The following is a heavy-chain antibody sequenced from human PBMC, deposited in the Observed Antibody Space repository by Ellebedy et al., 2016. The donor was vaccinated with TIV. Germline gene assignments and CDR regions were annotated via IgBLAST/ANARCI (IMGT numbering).Heavy chain of an antibody. CDR1: GYTFTGYY. J-gene: IGHJ4*02. CDR2: IHPNSGGT. V-gene: IGHV1-2*02. D-gene: IGHD1-26*01. Sequence: ASVKVSCKASGYTFTGYYMHWVRQAPGQGLEWMGWIHPNSGGTNYAQKFQGRVTMTRDTSISTAYMELSRLRSDDTAVYYCAKDELVGATRVDYWGQGTLVTVSS. CDR3: AKDELVGATRVDY.